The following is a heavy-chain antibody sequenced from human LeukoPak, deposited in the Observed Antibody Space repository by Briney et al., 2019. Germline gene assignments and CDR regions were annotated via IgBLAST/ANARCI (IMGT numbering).Heavy chain of an antibody. Sequence: GGSLRLSCAASGFTFSDYYMSWVRQAPGKGLEWVSAISGSGVSTYYADSVKGRFTISRDNAKNSLYLQMNSLRAEDTAVYYCARVCRYSSSLCDDWGQGTLVTVSS. CDR1: GFTFSDYY. CDR2: ISGSGVST. J-gene: IGHJ4*02. D-gene: IGHD6-13*01. V-gene: IGHV3-11*04. CDR3: ARVCRYSSSLCDD.